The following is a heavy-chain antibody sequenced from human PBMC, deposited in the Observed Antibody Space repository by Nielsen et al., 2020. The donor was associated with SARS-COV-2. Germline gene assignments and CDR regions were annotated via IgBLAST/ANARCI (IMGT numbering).Heavy chain of an antibody. D-gene: IGHD3-10*01. V-gene: IGHV7-4-1*02. J-gene: IGHJ6*02. CDR3: ARLLVVRGAVYGMDV. CDR1: GYTFTSYA. Sequence: ASVKVSCKASGYTFTSYAMNWVRQAPGQGLEWMGWINTNTGNPTYAQGFTGRFVFSLDTSVSTAYLQISSLKAEDTAVYYCARLLVVRGAVYGMDVWGQGTTVTVSS. CDR2: INTNTGNP.